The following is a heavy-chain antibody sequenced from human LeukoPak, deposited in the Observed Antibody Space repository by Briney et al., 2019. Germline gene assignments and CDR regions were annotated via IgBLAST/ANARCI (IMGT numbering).Heavy chain of an antibody. V-gene: IGHV3-9*03. Sequence: PGRSLRHSCAASGFSFDDYAMHWVRQGPGKGLEWVSGISWNSGRLGYADSVKGRFTISRDNAKNSLYLQMNSLRAEDMALYYCASSPYSRSLGTFFDYWGQGTLVTVSS. CDR2: ISWNSGRL. CDR3: ASSPYSRSLGTFFDY. CDR1: GFSFDDYA. D-gene: IGHD6-6*01. J-gene: IGHJ4*02.